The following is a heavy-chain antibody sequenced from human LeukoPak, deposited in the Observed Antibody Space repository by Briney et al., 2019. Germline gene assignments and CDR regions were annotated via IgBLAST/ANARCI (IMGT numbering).Heavy chain of an antibody. V-gene: IGHV4-34*01. D-gene: IGHD5-12*01. CDR1: GGSFSGYY. CDR2: INHSGST. CDR3: ARGGLFDY. Sequence: SETLSLTCAVYGGSFSGYYWSWIRQPPGKGLEWIGEINHSGSTNYNPSLKSRVTISVDTSKNQFSLKQSSVTAADTAVYYCARGGLFDYWGQGTLVTVSS. J-gene: IGHJ4*02.